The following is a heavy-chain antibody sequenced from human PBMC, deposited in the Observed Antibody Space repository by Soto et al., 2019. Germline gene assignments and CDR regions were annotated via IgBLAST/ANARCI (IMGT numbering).Heavy chain of an antibody. Sequence: EVRLLESGGGLEQPGGSLRLSCEASGFTFSTYAMTWVRQAPGKGLEWVSVISPRGDTSYYAEAVKGRFTISRDNSRNKLYLQMNCLSAEDSAVYYYGKPYAYVDRGYYACWGQGALVTGSS. D-gene: IGHD3-10*02. J-gene: IGHJ4*02. CDR2: ISPRGDTS. V-gene: IGHV3-23*01. CDR3: GKPYAYVDRGYYAC. CDR1: GFTFSTYA.